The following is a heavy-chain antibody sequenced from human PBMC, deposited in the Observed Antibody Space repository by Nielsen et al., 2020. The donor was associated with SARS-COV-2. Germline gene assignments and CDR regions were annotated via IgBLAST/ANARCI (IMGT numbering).Heavy chain of an antibody. D-gene: IGHD6-19*01. CDR3: ARVRSRGGWYGNYYYYGMDV. J-gene: IGHJ6*02. CDR2: IIPIFGTA. CDR1: GGTFSSYA. V-gene: IGHV1-69*13. Sequence: SVKVSCKASGGTFSSYAISWVRQAPGQGLEWMGGIIPIFGTANYAQKFQGRVTITADESTSTAYMELSSLRSEDTAVYYCARVRSRGGWYGNYYYYGMDVWGQGTTVTVSS.